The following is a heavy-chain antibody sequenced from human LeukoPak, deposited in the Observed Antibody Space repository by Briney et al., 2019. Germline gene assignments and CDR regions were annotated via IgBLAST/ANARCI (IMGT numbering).Heavy chain of an antibody. CDR2: ISAYNGNT. D-gene: IGHD3-16*02. CDR3: ARGKDYDYVWGSYRYKQAFDY. Sequence: ASVKVSCKASGYTFTSYGISWVRQAPGQGLEWMGWISAYNGNTNYAQKLQGRVTMTTDTSTSTAYMELRSLRSDDTAVYYCARGKDYDYVWGSYRYKQAFDYWGQGTLVTVSS. J-gene: IGHJ4*02. V-gene: IGHV1-18*01. CDR1: GYTFTSYG.